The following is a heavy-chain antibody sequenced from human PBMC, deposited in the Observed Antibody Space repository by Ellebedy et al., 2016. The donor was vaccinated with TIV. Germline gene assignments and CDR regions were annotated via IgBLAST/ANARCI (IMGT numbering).Heavy chain of an antibody. CDR2: ISRHSTHG. CDR1: GFTFSDHS. D-gene: IGHD3-3*01. CDR3: VGFGVFNL. J-gene: IGHJ5*02. Sequence: GESLKISCSASGFTFSDHSMSLVRQAPGRRLGRVSSISRHSTHGYYGDSVKGRFTISRATAKNALFLQMDGLRFEGSAVYYCVGFGVFNLWGPGPPVTVSS. V-gene: IGHV3-21*01.